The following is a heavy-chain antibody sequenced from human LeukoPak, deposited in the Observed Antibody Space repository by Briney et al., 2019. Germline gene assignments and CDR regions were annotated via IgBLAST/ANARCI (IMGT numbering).Heavy chain of an antibody. D-gene: IGHD5-12*01. CDR2: ISSSADTI. Sequence: PGGSLRLSCAASGFTFSDFYMTWIRHSPGKGLEGVSYISSSADTIYYADSVKGRFTISRDNAKNSLYLQMNRLGAEDTAMYYCARGGYMTTNWFDPWGQGTLVTVSS. V-gene: IGHV3-11*01. CDR3: ARGGYMTTNWFDP. J-gene: IGHJ5*02. CDR1: GFTFSDFY.